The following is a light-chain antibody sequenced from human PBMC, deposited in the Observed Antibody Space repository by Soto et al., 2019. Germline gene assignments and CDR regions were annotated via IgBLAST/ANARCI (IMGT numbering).Light chain of an antibody. CDR2: DVS. Sequence: QSALTQPASVSGSPGQSITISCTGTSSDVGTYNYVSWYQQHPGKAPKLMIYDVSNRPSGVSNRFSGSKSGNTASLTISGLQAEDESDYYCSSYTSRGAYVFGTGTKVTVL. V-gene: IGLV2-14*01. CDR1: SSDVGTYNY. J-gene: IGLJ1*01. CDR3: SSYTSRGAYV.